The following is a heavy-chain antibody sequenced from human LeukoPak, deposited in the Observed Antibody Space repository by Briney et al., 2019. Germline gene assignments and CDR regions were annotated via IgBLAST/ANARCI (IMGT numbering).Heavy chain of an antibody. V-gene: IGHV4-4*07. J-gene: IGHJ4*02. CDR2: IYSSGST. D-gene: IGHD3-22*01. CDR3: ARVSSSTGYAD. CDR1: GGSISSYY. Sequence: SETLSLTCTVSGGSISSYYWSWIRQPAGKGLEWIGRIYSSGSTNYNPSLKSRVTMSVDTSKSHFSLKLTSVTAADTAIYYCARVSSSTGYADWGRGILVTVSS.